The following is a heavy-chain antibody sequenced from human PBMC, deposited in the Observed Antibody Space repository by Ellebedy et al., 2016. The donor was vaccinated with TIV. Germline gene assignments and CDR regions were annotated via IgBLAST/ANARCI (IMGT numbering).Heavy chain of an antibody. V-gene: IGHV3-30-3*01. Sequence: GESLKISXAASGFTFSSYAMHWVRQAPGKGLEWVAVISYDGSNKYYADSVKGRFTISRDNSKNTLYLQMNSLRAEDTAVYYCASTTYYYDSSPYFDYWGQGTLVTVSS. J-gene: IGHJ4*02. CDR2: ISYDGSNK. CDR1: GFTFSSYA. D-gene: IGHD3-22*01. CDR3: ASTTYYYDSSPYFDY.